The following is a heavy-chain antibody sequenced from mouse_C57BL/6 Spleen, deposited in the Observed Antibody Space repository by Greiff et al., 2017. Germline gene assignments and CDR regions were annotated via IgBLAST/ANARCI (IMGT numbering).Heavy chain of an antibody. Sequence: EVMLVESGGGLVKPGGSLKLSCAASGFTFSDYGMHWVRQAPEKGLEWVAYISSGSSTIYYADTVKGRFTISRDNAKNTLFLQMTSLRSEDTAMYYCERQGLTLYAMDYWGQGTSVTVSS. V-gene: IGHV5-17*01. J-gene: IGHJ4*01. D-gene: IGHD1-1*01. CDR1: GFTFSDYG. CDR2: ISSGSSTI. CDR3: ERQGLTLYAMDY.